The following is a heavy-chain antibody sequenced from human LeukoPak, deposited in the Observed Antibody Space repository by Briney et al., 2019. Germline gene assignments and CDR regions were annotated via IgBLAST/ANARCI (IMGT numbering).Heavy chain of an antibody. CDR3: AKASFGVGMDV. Sequence: PGRSLRLSCAASGFTFSSYGMHWVRQAPGKGLEWVAVISYDGSNKYYADSVKGRFTISRDNSKNTLYLQMNSLRAEDTAVYYCAKASFGVGMDVWGQGTTVTVSS. CDR2: ISYDGSNK. V-gene: IGHV3-30*18. J-gene: IGHJ6*02. CDR1: GFTFSSYG. D-gene: IGHD3-10*01.